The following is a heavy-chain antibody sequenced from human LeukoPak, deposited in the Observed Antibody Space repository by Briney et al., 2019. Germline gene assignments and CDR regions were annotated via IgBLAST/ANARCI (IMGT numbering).Heavy chain of an antibody. CDR1: GYTLTELS. CDR2: FDPEDGET. CDR3: ARGPGLRPDY. V-gene: IGHV1-24*01. Sequence: ASVKVFCKVSGYTLTELSMHWVRQAPGKGLEWMEGFDPEDGETIYAQKFQGRVTLTRDTSISTAYMELSRLRSDDTAVYYCARGPGLRPDYWGQGTLVTVSS. J-gene: IGHJ4*02. D-gene: IGHD5-12*01.